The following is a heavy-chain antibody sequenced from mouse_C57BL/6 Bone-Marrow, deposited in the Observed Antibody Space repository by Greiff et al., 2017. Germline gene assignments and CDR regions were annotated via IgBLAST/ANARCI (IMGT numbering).Heavy chain of an antibody. CDR3: VLGGGFAY. CDR2: IRSKSNNYAT. CDR1: GFSFNTYA. D-gene: IGHD4-1*01. V-gene: IGHV10-1*01. J-gene: IGHJ3*01. Sequence: EVKLVESGGGLVQPKGSLKLSCAASGFSFNTYAMNWVRQAPGKGLEWVARIRSKSNNYATYYADSVKDRFTISRDDSESMLYLQMNNFKTEDTAMYYCVLGGGFAYWGQGTLVTVSA.